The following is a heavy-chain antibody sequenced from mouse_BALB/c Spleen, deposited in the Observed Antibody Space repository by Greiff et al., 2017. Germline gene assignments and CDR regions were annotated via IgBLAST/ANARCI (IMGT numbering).Heavy chain of an antibody. CDR2: ISSGGSYT. CDR1: GFTFSSYA. V-gene: IGHV5-9-4*01. Sequence: EVQLVESGGGLVKPGGSLKLSCAASGFTFSSYAMSWVRQSPGKRLEWVAEISSGGSYTYYPDTVTGRFTISRDNAKNTLYLEMSSLRSEDTAMYYCARVGVRRNGAYWGQGTLVTVSA. CDR3: ARVGVRRNGAY. J-gene: IGHJ3*01. D-gene: IGHD2-1*01.